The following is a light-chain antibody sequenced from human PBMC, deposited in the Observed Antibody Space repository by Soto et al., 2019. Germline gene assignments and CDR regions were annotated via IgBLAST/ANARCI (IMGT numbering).Light chain of an antibody. V-gene: IGKV2-24*01. CDR3: IQFSNFHRT. J-gene: IGKJ1*01. Sequence: VLTQTPLSSPVTLGQPASISCRSSQSLVYSDGNTYLSWLQQRPGQPPRLLIYQGSNRFSGVPDRFSGSGSGTDFTLKISMVEAEDVGVYSCIQFSNFHRTFGQGTKVESK. CDR1: QSLVYSDGNTY. CDR2: QGS.